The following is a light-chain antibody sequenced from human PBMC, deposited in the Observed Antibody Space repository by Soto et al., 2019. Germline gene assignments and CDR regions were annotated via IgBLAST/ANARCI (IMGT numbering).Light chain of an antibody. J-gene: IGLJ1*01. CDR1: TPNIGTNY. V-gene: IGLV1-47*01. Sequence: QSVLTQPPSASGTPGQRVTISCSGSTPNIGTNYVYWYQQLPGTAPKLLIYRNDKRPSGVPDRFSGSKSGTSASLAISRIRSEDEADYFCAAWDDGLSGFHVFGTGTKVTVL. CDR2: RND. CDR3: AAWDDGLSGFHV.